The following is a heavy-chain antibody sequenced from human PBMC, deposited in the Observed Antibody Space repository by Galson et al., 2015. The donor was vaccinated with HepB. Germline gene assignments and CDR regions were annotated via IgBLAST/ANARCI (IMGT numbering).Heavy chain of an antibody. V-gene: IGHV3-53*01. J-gene: IGHJ4*02. D-gene: IGHD2-15*01. Sequence: SLRLSCAASGFTVSNTYMNWVRQAPGKGLEWVSVIYSGGAIYYADSVKGRFTISRDNSKNTLYLYVNNLRAEDTAVYYCSSPFCTGGSCYPVRYWGQGTLVTVSS. CDR1: GFTVSNTY. CDR3: SSPFCTGGSCYPVRY. CDR2: IYSGGAI.